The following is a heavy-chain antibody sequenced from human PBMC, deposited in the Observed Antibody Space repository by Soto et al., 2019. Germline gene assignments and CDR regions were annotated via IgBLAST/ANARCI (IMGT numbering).Heavy chain of an antibody. CDR1: GYSISSGCY. D-gene: IGHD2-21*01. V-gene: IGHV4-38-2*01. J-gene: IGHJ4*02. Sequence: SETLSLTCAVSGYSISSGCYWCWIRQPPGKGLEWIGSIYHSGSTYYNPSLKSRVTISVDTSKNQFSLKLSSVTAADTAVYYCARGRLPFDYWGQGTLVTVSS. CDR2: IYHSGST. CDR3: ARGRLPFDY.